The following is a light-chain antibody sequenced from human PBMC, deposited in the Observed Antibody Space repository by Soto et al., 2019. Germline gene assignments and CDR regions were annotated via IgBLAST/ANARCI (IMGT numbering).Light chain of an antibody. CDR3: QQYNSSSPET. V-gene: IGKV1-5*03. Sequence: DIQMTQSPSTLSASVGDRVTITCRASQSISSWLAWYQQKPGKAPKLLIYKASSLESGVPSRFSGSGSGTEFTLTISSLQPDDFATYYCQQYNSSSPETFXQGTKV. CDR1: QSISSW. CDR2: KAS. J-gene: IGKJ1*01.